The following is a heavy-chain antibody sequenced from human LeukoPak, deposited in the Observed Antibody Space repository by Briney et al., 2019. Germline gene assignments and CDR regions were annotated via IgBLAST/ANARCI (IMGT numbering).Heavy chain of an antibody. D-gene: IGHD3-10*01. CDR3: AKQFLWFGELSHFDY. Sequence: PGGSLRLSCAASGFIFSDYVMNWVRQAPGKGLEWVAFIRSDGSYKYYADSVKGRFTISRDNSKNTLYVQMNSLRAEDTAVYYCAKQFLWFGELSHFDYWGQGSLVTVSS. V-gene: IGHV3-30*02. CDR2: IRSDGSYK. J-gene: IGHJ4*02. CDR1: GFIFSDYV.